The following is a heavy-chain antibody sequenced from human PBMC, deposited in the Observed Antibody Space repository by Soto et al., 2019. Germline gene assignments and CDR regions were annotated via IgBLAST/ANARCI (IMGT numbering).Heavy chain of an antibody. CDR3: ARDRGFWSGFSWFDP. CDR2: MYHSGST. V-gene: IGHV4-30-2*01. D-gene: IGHD3-3*01. Sequence: SETLSLTCAVSGGSISSGGYSWSWIRQPPGKGLEWIGYMYHSGSTYYNPSLKSRVTISIDRSKNQFSLKLSSVTAADTAVYYCARDRGFWSGFSWFDPWGQGTLVTVSS. CDR1: GGSISSGGYS. J-gene: IGHJ5*02.